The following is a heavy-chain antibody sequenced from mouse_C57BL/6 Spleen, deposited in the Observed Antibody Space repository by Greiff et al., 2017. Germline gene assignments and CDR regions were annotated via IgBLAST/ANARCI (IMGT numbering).Heavy chain of an antibody. V-gene: IGHV5-4*01. CDR2: ISDGGSYT. CDR1: GFTFSSYA. J-gene: IGHJ4*01. CDR3: ARDGDGYARDY. Sequence: DVMLVESGGGLVKPGGSLKLSCAASGFTFSSYAMSLVRQTPEKRLEWVATISDGGSYTYYPDNVKGRFTISRNNAKNNLYLQMSHLKSEDTAMYYCARDGDGYARDYWGQGTSVTVSS.